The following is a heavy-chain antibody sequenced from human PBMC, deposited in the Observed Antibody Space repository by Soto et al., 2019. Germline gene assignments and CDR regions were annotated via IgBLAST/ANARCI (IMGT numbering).Heavy chain of an antibody. D-gene: IGHD5-18*01. CDR3: VRALRHTAMVYPWFDP. V-gene: IGHV4-31*03. Sequence: PSETLSLTCTVSGASVSTGAYYWGWVRQRPGRGLEWIGYVYESGYTYYNMSLKSRLTISLDRSNNQFSLGLTSVTAADTAVYYCVRALRHTAMVYPWFDPCGQGTLVTVS. CDR2: VYESGYT. CDR1: GASVSTGAYY. J-gene: IGHJ5*02.